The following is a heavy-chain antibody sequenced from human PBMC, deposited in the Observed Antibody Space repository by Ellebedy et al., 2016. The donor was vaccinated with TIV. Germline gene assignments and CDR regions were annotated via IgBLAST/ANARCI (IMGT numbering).Heavy chain of an antibody. J-gene: IGHJ4*02. V-gene: IGHV3-33*01. D-gene: IGHD3-22*01. CDR3: ARGHLLYYDSSGFDY. Sequence: GESLKISCAASGFTFSSYDMHWVRQAPGKGLEWVAVIWYDGSNKYYADSVKGRFTISRDNSKNTLYLQMNRLRAEDTAVSYCARGHLLYYDSSGFDYWGQGTLVTVSS. CDR1: GFTFSSYD. CDR2: IWYDGSNK.